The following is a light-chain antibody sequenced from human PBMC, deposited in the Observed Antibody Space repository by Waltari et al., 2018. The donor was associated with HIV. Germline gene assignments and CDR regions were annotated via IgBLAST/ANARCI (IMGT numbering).Light chain of an antibody. CDR2: DIN. J-gene: IGLJ3*02. V-gene: IGLV2-8*01. CDR1: SSDIGSYNF. Sequence: QSALTQPPSASGSPGQSVTISCTGASSDIGSYNFVSWYQQRPDQAPKRMLYDINKRPSGVPDRFSGAKSGNVASLTVSGLQDDDEADYFCSSFGGSDNRVVFGGGTKLTVL. CDR3: SSFGGSDNRVV.